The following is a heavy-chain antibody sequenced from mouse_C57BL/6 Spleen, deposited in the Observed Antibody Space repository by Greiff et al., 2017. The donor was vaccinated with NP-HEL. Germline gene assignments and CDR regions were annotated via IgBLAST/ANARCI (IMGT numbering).Heavy chain of an antibody. J-gene: IGHJ4*01. CDR3: ARGDYGSSYAMDY. Sequence: QVQLQQSGAELVRPGTSVKVSCKASEYAFTNYLIEWVKQRPGQGLEWIGVINPGSGGTNYNEKFKGKATLTADKSSSTAYMQLSSLTSEDSAVYFCARGDYGSSYAMDYWGQGTSVTVSS. V-gene: IGHV1-54*01. CDR1: EYAFTNYL. D-gene: IGHD1-1*01. CDR2: INPGSGGT.